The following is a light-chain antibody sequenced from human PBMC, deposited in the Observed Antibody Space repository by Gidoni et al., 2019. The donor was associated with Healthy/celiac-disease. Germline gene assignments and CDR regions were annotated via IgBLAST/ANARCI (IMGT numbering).Light chain of an antibody. CDR1: SSDVGGYNF. J-gene: IGLJ2*01. Sequence: QSALTQPASVSESPGPSITISCTGTSSDVGGYNFVSWYQQHPGKAPKLMIYEVKNRPSGVSNRFSGSKSGNTASLTISGLQAEDEADYYCISPTSIHTLLFGGGTKVTVL. CDR3: ISPTSIHTLL. V-gene: IGLV2-14*01. CDR2: EVK.